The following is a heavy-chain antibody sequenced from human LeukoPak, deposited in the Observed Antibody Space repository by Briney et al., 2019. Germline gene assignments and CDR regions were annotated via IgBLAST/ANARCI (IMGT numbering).Heavy chain of an antibody. Sequence: SETLSLTCTVSVGSISSYYWSWIRQPPGKGLEWMGYIYYSGSTNYNPSLKSRVTISVDTSKNQFSLKLSSVTAADTAVYYCASHLRYCSGGSCYAHFQHWGQGTLVTVSS. CDR3: ASHLRYCSGGSCYAHFQH. J-gene: IGHJ1*01. V-gene: IGHV4-59*12. D-gene: IGHD2-15*01. CDR2: IYYSGST. CDR1: VGSISSYY.